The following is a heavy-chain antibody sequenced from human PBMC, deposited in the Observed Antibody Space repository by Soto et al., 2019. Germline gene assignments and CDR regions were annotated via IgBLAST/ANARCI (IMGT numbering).Heavy chain of an antibody. D-gene: IGHD3-3*01. V-gene: IGHV4-31*03. CDR3: ARVSITSFGGGAYEEPDAFDI. CDR2: IYYSGST. CDR1: GGSISSGGYY. Sequence: QVQLQESGPGLVKPSQTLSLTCTVSGGSISSGGYYWSWIRQHPGKGLEWIGYIYYSGSTYYNPSLKSRVTISVDTSKNQFSLKRSSVTAADTAVYYCARVSITSFGGGAYEEPDAFDIWGQGTMVTVSS. J-gene: IGHJ3*02.